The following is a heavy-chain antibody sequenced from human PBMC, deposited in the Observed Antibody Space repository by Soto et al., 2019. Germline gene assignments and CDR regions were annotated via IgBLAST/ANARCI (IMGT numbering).Heavy chain of an antibody. CDR2: ISSSSYI. Sequence: PGGSLRLSCAASGFTFSSYSMNWVRQAPGKGLEWVSSISSSSYIYYADSVKGRFTISRDNAKNSPYLQMNSLRAEDTAVYYCARDRFDYVWGSYRFGLDAFDIWGQGTMVTVSS. V-gene: IGHV3-21*01. D-gene: IGHD3-16*02. CDR1: GFTFSSYS. J-gene: IGHJ3*02. CDR3: ARDRFDYVWGSYRFGLDAFDI.